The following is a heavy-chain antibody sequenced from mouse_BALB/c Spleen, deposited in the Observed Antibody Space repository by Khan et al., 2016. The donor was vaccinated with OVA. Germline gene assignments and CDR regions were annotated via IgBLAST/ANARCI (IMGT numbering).Heavy chain of an antibody. V-gene: IGHV3-2*02. J-gene: IGHJ2*01. CDR1: GYSITSDYA. Sequence: EVQLQESGPGLVTPSQSLSLTCTVTGYSITSDYAWNWIRQFPGNKLEWMGYITYSGSTSYYPSLKSRISITRDTSKNQFFLQLNSVTSEDTATYFCTRGRGYWGQGTTLTVSS. CDR2: ITYSGST. CDR3: TRGRGY.